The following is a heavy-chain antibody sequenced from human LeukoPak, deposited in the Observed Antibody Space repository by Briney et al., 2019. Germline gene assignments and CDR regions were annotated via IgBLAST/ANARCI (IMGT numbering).Heavy chain of an antibody. J-gene: IGHJ4*02. CDR1: RFTLSRHA. V-gene: IGHV3-30*14. D-gene: IGHD1-26*01. CDR2: LSYDGSNK. CDR3: VCRIGGAPQ. Sequence: GGSLRLSCAASRFTLSRHAMHWVRQAPGKGLEWVTLLSYDGSNKYYADSVKGRFTISRDNSKNTLYLQMNSLRADDTAVYYCVCRIGGAPQWGQGTLVTVSS.